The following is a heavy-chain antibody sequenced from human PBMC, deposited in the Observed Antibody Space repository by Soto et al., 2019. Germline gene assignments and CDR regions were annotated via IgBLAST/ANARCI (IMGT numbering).Heavy chain of an antibody. V-gene: IGHV4-31*03. Sequence: SETLSLTCTVSGASVSTGVYYWTWIRQHPGKGLEWIGYIDNTGSAYYNLSLTGRVDISVDTSKNQFSLNLQSLTAADTAFYYCAGAVSDFDVRRYRTSYFDQWGQGILVTV. CDR3: AGAVSDFDVRRYRTSYFDQ. CDR1: GASVSTGVYY. CDR2: IDNTGSA. J-gene: IGHJ4*02. D-gene: IGHD3-10*02.